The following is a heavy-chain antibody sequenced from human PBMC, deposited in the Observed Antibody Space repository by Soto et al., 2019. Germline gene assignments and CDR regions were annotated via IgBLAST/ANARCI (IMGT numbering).Heavy chain of an antibody. CDR1: GGSISSSNW. CDR3: ARAADRSGYAHH. D-gene: IGHD3-22*01. CDR2: IYHSGGT. Sequence: QVQLQESGPGLEKPSGTLSLTCAVSGGSISSSNWWSWVRQPPGKGLEWIGEIYHSGGTNYNPSLKSRVTISVDKSNNKFSLKLSSVTAADTGVYYCARAADRSGYAHHWGQGTLVTVSS. V-gene: IGHV4-4*02. J-gene: IGHJ5*02.